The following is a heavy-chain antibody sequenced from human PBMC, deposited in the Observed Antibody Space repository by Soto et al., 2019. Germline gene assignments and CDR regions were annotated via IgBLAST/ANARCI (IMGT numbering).Heavy chain of an antibody. V-gene: IGHV4-4*07. Sequence: QVQLQESGPGLVKPSETLSLNCTVSSGSINSFYWSWIRQPAGKGLEWIGRIHSSGTTNYNPSLKSRVTMSVDTYKNQLSLKLTSVTAADTAVYYCARDRIIGTSYSDYWGQGILVTVSS. D-gene: IGHD1-7*01. J-gene: IGHJ4*02. CDR1: SGSINSFY. CDR3: ARDRIIGTSYSDY. CDR2: IHSSGTT.